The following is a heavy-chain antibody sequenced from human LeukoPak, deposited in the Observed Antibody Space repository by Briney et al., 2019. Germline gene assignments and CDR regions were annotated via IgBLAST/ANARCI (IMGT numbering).Heavy chain of an antibody. CDR3: ASRPYSSSWYYFDY. CDR1: GGTFSSYA. Sequence: SVKVSCKASGGTFSSYAISWVRQAPGQGLEWMGGIIPIFGTANYAQKFQGRATITADESTSTAYMELSSLRSEDTAVYYCASRPYSSSWYYFDYWGQGTLVTVSS. V-gene: IGHV1-69*13. CDR2: IIPIFGTA. D-gene: IGHD6-13*01. J-gene: IGHJ4*02.